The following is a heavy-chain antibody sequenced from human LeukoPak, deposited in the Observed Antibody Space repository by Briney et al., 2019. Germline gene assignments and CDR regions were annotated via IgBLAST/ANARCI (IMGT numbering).Heavy chain of an antibody. CDR1: GFTFSSYG. CDR3: ARIKGYTRFDI. Sequence: GGSLRLSCTASGFTFSSYGIHWVRQAPGKGLEWVAVIWHDGSAEFYVDSVKGRFRISRDDSKNTVYLQMDSLRAEDTAVYYCARIKGYTRFDIWGQGTMVTVSS. V-gene: IGHV3-33*01. D-gene: IGHD1-14*01. J-gene: IGHJ3*02. CDR2: IWHDGSAE.